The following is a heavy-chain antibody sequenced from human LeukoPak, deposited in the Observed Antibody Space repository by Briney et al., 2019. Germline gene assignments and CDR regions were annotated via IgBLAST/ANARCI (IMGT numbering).Heavy chain of an antibody. Sequence: SQTLSLTCVISGDSVSSNSAAWNWIRQSPSRGLEWLGRTYYRSKWYHDYAVSVKVRITINPDTSKNQFFLQLNSVTPEDYAVDCCARETSHFDYWGQGTLVTVSS. CDR2: TYYRSKWYH. CDR3: ARETSHFDY. V-gene: IGHV6-1*01. CDR1: GDSVSSNSAA. J-gene: IGHJ4*02.